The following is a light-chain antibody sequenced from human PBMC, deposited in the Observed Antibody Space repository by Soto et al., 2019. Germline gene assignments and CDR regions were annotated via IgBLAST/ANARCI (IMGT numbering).Light chain of an antibody. CDR1: TGAVTSSHY. Sequence: QAVVTQEPSLTVSPGGTVTLTCGSSTGAVTSSHYPYWFQQKPGQAPRTLIYDTSNTHSWAPARFSGSLLGGKAALTLSGAQPEDDADYYCLLSDGGAYVFGTGTKLTVL. V-gene: IGLV7-46*01. CDR3: LLSDGGAYV. J-gene: IGLJ1*01. CDR2: DTS.